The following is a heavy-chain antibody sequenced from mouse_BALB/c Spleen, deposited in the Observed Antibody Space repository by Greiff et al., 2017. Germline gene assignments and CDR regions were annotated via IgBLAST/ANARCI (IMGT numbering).Heavy chain of an antibody. Sequence: EVQLQQSGPELVKPGASVKISCKASGYSFTGYYMHWVKQSHVKSLEWIGRINPYNGATSYNQNFKDKASLTVDKSSSTAYMELHSLTSEDSAVYYCARSHYGSNYLDYWGQGTTLTVSS. CDR1: GYSFTGYY. V-gene: IGHV1-26*01. CDR3: ARSHYGSNYLDY. CDR2: INPYNGAT. J-gene: IGHJ2*01. D-gene: IGHD1-1*01.